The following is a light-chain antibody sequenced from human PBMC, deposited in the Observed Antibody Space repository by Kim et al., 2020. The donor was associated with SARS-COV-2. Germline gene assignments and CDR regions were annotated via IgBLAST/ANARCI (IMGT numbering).Light chain of an antibody. CDR3: QQYYDLPLT. Sequence: GSGGDRGTSACQAGQGVDSRLSWDQQRTGRAPGLLIFGASNLEPGAPSRFSGSGSETDFTFTIDSLQPDDVAIYYCQQYYDLPLTFGGGTKVDIK. CDR2: GAS. CDR1: QGVDSR. V-gene: IGKV1-33*01. J-gene: IGKJ4*01.